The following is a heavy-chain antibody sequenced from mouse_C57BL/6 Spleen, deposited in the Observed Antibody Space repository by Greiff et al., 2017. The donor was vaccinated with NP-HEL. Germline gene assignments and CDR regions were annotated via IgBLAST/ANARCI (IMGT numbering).Heavy chain of an antibody. D-gene: IGHD1-2*01. CDR3: ARRGTTALGAMDY. CDR1: GYAFSSSW. CDR2: IYPGDGDT. V-gene: IGHV1-82*01. Sequence: VQLQQSGPELVKPGASVKISCKASGYAFSSSWMNWVKQRPGKGLEWIGRIYPGDGDTNYNGKFKGKATLTADKSSSTAYMQLSSLTSEDAAVYFCARRGTTALGAMDYWGQGTSVTVSS. J-gene: IGHJ4*01.